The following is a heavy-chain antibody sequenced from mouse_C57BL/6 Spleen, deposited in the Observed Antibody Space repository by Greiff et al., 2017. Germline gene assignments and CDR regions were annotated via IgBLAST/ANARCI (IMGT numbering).Heavy chain of an antibody. V-gene: IGHV2-6-1*01. J-gene: IGHJ4*01. CDR1: GFSLTSYG. Sequence: QVQLKESGPGLVAPSQSLSITCTVSGFSLTSYGVHWVRQPPGQGLEWLVVIWSDGSTTYNSALKSRLSISKDNSKSQVFLKMNSLQTDDTAMYYCARHRRGYYAMDYWGQGTSVTVSS. CDR2: IWSDGST. CDR3: ARHRRGYYAMDY.